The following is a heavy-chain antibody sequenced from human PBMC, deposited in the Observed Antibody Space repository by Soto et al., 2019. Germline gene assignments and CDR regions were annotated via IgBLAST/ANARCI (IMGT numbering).Heavy chain of an antibody. CDR1: GFSVSNTH. D-gene: IGHD3-3*01. V-gene: IGHV3-53*01. CDR3: AAGGILIFGVGPYYYGMDV. Sequence: GGSLRLSCAASGFSVSNTHMSWVRQAPGKGLEWVSFIYSGDSTYYADSVKGRFTISRDNSKNTVYLQMNSLRAEDTAVYYCAAGGILIFGVGPYYYGMDVWGQGTTVTVSS. CDR2: IYSGDST. J-gene: IGHJ6*02.